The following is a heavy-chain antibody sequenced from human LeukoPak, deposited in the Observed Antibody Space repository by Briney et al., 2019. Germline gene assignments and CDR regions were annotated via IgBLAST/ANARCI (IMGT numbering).Heavy chain of an antibody. CDR3: ARRRGPDYGDYYFDY. V-gene: IGHV1-69*01. Sequence: SVKVSCKASGGTFSSYAISWVQQAPGQGLEWMGGIIPIFGTANYAQKFQGRVTITADESTSTAYMELSSLRSEDTAVYYCARRRGPDYGDYYFDYWGQGTLVTVSS. J-gene: IGHJ4*02. CDR2: IIPIFGTA. CDR1: GGTFSSYA. D-gene: IGHD4-17*01.